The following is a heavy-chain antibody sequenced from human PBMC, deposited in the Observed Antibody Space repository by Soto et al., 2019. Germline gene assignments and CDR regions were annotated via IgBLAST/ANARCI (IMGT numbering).Heavy chain of an antibody. D-gene: IGHD5-18*01. CDR1: GGSIISSSYY. CDR2: IFYSGST. J-gene: IGHJ6*02. CDR3: VCIFSGGYSYGLYYYGMDV. Sequence: SETLSLTCTVSGGSIISSSYYWVLIRQPPGKGLEWIGSIFYSGSTYYNPSLKSRVTISVDTSKNQFSLKLSSVTAADTAMYYCVCIFSGGYSYGLYYYGMDVWGQGTTVT. V-gene: IGHV4-39*01.